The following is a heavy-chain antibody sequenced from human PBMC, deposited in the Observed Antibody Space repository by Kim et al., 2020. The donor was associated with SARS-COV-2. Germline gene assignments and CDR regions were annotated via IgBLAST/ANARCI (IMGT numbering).Heavy chain of an antibody. V-gene: IGHV3-74*03. Sequence: GGSLRLSCADPGFTVTTYWMHWVRQAPGKGLEWVSRIKSEGTGITYADSVKGRFTISRDNANNTLYLQMDNLRDDDTAVYYCASDTVLYGLDVWGQGTMVTVSS. CDR2: IKSEGTGI. CDR3: ASDTVLYGLDV. J-gene: IGHJ6*02. CDR1: GFTVTTYW. D-gene: IGHD4-4*01.